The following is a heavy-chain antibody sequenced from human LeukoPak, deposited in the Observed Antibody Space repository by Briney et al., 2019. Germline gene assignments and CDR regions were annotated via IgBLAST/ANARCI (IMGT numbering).Heavy chain of an antibody. V-gene: IGHV3-74*01. CDR2: ISSDGSST. CDR1: GFTFSSYW. Sequence: GGSLRLSCAASGFTFSSYWMHWVRQAPGKGLVWVSRISSDGSSTTYADSVKGRFTISRDNAKNTLYLQMNSLRAEDTAVYYCARGPGAGSGSQLMGYWGQGTLVTVSS. J-gene: IGHJ4*02. CDR3: ARGPGAGSGSQLMGY. D-gene: IGHD3-10*01.